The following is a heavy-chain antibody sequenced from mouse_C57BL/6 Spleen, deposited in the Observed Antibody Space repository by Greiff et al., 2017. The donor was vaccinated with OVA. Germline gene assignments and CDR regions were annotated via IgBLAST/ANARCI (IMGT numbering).Heavy chain of an antibody. V-gene: IGHV1-9*01. D-gene: IGHD1-1*01. CDR3: ARRDYYYGSSYSYYYAMDY. CDR1: GYTFTGYW. Sequence: QVQLKESGAELMKPGASVKLSCKATGYTFTGYWIEWVKQRPGHGLEWIGEILPGSGSTNYNEKFKGKATFTADTSSNTAYMQLSSLTTEDSAIYYCARRDYYYGSSYSYYYAMDYWGQGTSVTVSS. J-gene: IGHJ4*01. CDR2: ILPGSGST.